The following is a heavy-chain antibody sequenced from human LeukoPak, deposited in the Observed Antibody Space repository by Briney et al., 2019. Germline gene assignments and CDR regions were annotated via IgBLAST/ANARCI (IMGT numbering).Heavy chain of an antibody. CDR1: GGSISSSSYY. CDR2: IYYSGST. V-gene: IGHV4-39*07. CDR3: ARDSYSSGWDNWFDP. J-gene: IGHJ5*02. Sequence: SETLSLTCTVSGGSISSSSYYWGWIRQPPGKGLEWVGSIYYSGSTYYNPSLKSRVTISVDTSKNQFSLKLTSVTAADTAVYYCARDSYSSGWDNWFDPWGQGTLVTVSS. D-gene: IGHD6-19*01.